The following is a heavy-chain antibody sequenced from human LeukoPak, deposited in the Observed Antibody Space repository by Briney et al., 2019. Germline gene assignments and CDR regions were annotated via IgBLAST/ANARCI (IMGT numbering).Heavy chain of an antibody. J-gene: IGHJ4*02. CDR1: GFTFGDYA. CDR2: IRSKVYGGTP. D-gene: IGHD2-2*02. Sequence: GGYLRLSCTTSGFTFGDYAMSWVRQAPGKGLEGVGFIRSKVYGGTPEYAASVNGRFTISRDDSKSIAYLQMNSLKTEDTAVYFCTRVDCSSTSCYISHADYWGRGTLVTVSS. CDR3: TRVDCSSTSCYISHADY. V-gene: IGHV3-49*04.